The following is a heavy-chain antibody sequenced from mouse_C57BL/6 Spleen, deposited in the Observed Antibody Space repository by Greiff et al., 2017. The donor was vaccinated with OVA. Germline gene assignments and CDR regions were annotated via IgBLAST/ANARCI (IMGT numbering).Heavy chain of an antibody. J-gene: IGHJ2*01. D-gene: IGHD4-1*01. V-gene: IGHV5-6*01. CDR1: GFTFSSYG. CDR2: ISSGGSYT. CDR3: ARPLGRGYFDY. Sequence: EVQRVESGGDLVKPGGSLKLSCAASGFTFSSYGMSWVRQTPDKRLEWVATISSGGSYTYYPDSVKGRFTISRDNAKNTLYLQMSSLKSEDTAMYYCARPLGRGYFDYWGQGTTLTVSS.